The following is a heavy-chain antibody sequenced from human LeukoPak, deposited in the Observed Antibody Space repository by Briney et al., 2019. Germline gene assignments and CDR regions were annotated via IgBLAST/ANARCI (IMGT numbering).Heavy chain of an antibody. D-gene: IGHD3-10*01. V-gene: IGHV4-39*01. CDR2: IYYSGST. J-gene: IGHJ5*02. Sequence: SETLSLTCTVSGGSIGSSSYYWGWIRQPPGKGLEWIGTIYYSGSTYYNPSLKSRVTISVDTSKNQFSLRLSSVTAADTAIYYCARKLYVVREVTFLNWFDPWGQGTLVTVSS. CDR1: GGSIGSSSYY. CDR3: ARKLYVVREVTFLNWFDP.